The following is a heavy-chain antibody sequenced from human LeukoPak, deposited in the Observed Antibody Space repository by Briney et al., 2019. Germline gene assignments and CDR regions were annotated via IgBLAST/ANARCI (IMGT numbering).Heavy chain of an antibody. D-gene: IGHD3-22*01. CDR1: GFTFSSYA. CDR2: ISGSGGST. Sequence: GGSLRLSCAASGFTFSSYAMSWVRQAPGKGLEWVSAISGSGGSTYYADSVKGRFTISRDNSKNTLYLQMNSLRAEDTAVYYCARHPPSSYYYDSSGYYRNKNWFDPWGQGTLVTVSS. CDR3: ARHPPSSYYYDSSGYYRNKNWFDP. J-gene: IGHJ5*02. V-gene: IGHV3-23*01.